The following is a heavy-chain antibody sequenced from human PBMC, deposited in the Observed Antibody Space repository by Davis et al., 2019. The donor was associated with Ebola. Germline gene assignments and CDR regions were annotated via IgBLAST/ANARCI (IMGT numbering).Heavy chain of an antibody. CDR2: ISSSGSTI. Sequence: PGGSLRLSCAASGFTFSDYYMSWIRQAPGKGLEWLSYISSSGSTIYYADSVKGRFTISRDNAKNSLYLQMNSLRAEDTAVYYCAAGPVVSPKANPYIVATIPYYYGMDVWGKGTTVTVSS. CDR3: AAGPVVSPKANPYIVATIPYYYGMDV. V-gene: IGHV3-11*01. D-gene: IGHD5-12*01. CDR1: GFTFSDYY. J-gene: IGHJ6*04.